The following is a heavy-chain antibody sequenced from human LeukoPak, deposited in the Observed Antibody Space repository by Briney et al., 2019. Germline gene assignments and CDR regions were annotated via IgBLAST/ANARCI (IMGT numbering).Heavy chain of an antibody. J-gene: IGHJ4*02. CDR1: GGSINTYY. V-gene: IGHV4-59*12. Sequence: SETLSLTCTVSGGSINTYYWSWIRQPPGKGLEWIGYIYYTGSGDTNYNPSLRSRVTISVDTSKNQVSLKLSSVTAADTAVYYCARDWSLDYWGQGTLVTVSS. CDR2: IYYTGSGDT. CDR3: ARDWSLDY. D-gene: IGHD2-8*02.